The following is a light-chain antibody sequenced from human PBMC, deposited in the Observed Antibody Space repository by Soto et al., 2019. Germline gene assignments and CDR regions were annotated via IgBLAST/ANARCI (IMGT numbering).Light chain of an antibody. Sequence: EIVMTQSPATLSVSPGERATLSCRASQTVSSNLAWYQQKPGQAPRLLIHGASTRATGVPARFSGSGSGTEFTHTISSLQSEDFAVYYCQQYHNWPPQYTFGQGTKLQI. V-gene: IGKV3-15*01. CDR2: GAS. CDR3: QQYHNWPPQYT. CDR1: QTVSSN. J-gene: IGKJ2*01.